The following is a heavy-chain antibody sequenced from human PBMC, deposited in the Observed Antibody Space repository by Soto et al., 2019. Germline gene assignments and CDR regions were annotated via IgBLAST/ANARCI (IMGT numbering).Heavy chain of an antibody. CDR3: AKQGSQSGSYDY. CDR1: GFTFSSYS. V-gene: IGHV3-21*01. D-gene: IGHD1-26*01. Sequence: GGSLRLSCAASGFTFSSYSMNWVRQAPGKGLEWVSSISSSSSYIYYADSVKGRFTISRDNAKNSLYLQMNSLRAEDTAVYYCAKQGSQSGSYDYWGQGTLVTVSS. CDR2: ISSSSSYI. J-gene: IGHJ4*02.